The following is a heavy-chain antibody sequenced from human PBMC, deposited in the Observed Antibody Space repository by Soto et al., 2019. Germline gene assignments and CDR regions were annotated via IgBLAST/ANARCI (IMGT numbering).Heavy chain of an antibody. V-gene: IGHV3-9*01. D-gene: IGHD3-16*01. CDR1: GFTFDDNA. CDR3: AISQDRGGRTTFIS. J-gene: IGHJ5*02. CDR2: INWKSDI. Sequence: PXGSLRLSCSVSGFTFDDNAMHWVRQAPEKGLGWVSGINWKSDIGYADSVKGRFTISRDNAENSHYLQMNSLRAEDTALYYCAISQDRGGRTTFISWGQGAQVTVSS.